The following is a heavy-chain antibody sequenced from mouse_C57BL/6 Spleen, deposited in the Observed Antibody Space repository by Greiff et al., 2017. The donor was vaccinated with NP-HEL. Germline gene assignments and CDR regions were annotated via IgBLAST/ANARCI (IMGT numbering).Heavy chain of an antibody. CDR3: TRRGYYGSSPHWYFDV. CDR2: IRNKANNHAT. CDR1: GFTFSDAW. J-gene: IGHJ1*03. D-gene: IGHD1-1*01. Sequence: EVNVVESGGGLVQPGGSMKLSCVASGFTFSDAWMDWVRQSPEKGLEWVAEIRNKANNHATYYAESVKGRFTISRDDSKSSVYLQMNSLRAEDTGIYYCTRRGYYGSSPHWYFDVWGTGTTVTVSS. V-gene: IGHV6-6*01.